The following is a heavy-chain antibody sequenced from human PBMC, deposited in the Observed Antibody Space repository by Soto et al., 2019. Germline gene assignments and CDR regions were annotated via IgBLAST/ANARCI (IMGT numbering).Heavy chain of an antibody. CDR1: GFTFRTYW. V-gene: IGHV3-74*01. Sequence: EVQLVESGGGLVQPGGSLRLSCAASGFTFRTYWMHWVRQAPGKGPVWVSRINSVGSIANYADSVKGRFTVSRDNAKNTLYLQMNSLRVDDTAVYYCASDTLAAGFDYGGQGTLVTVSS. CDR2: INSVGSIA. D-gene: IGHD6-13*01. CDR3: ASDTLAAGFDY. J-gene: IGHJ4*02.